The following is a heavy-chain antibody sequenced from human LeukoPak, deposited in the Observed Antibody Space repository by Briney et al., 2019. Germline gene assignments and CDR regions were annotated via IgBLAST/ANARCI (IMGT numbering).Heavy chain of an antibody. J-gene: IGHJ3*02. CDR1: GFSFDDHT. D-gene: IGHD5-18*01. CDR2: ITWDGGTT. Sequence: GGSLRLSCAASGFSFDDHTMNWVRQAPGKGLEWVSLITWDGGTTYNADSVKGRCTISRDNIKYSLYLQMNSLRTEDTALYYCARSTAMVTWGSFDIWGQGTLVTVSS. CDR3: ARSTAMVTWGSFDI. V-gene: IGHV3-43*01.